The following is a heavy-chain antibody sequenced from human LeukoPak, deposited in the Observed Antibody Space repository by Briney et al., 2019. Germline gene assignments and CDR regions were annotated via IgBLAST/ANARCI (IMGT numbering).Heavy chain of an antibody. J-gene: IGHJ4*02. D-gene: IGHD6-13*01. CDR2: IYYTGST. CDR1: GGXISSYY. CDR3: ARDATAGNFDY. Sequence: SETLSLTCTVSGGXISSYYCSWIRQPPGKGQEYIGYIYYTGSTYYNPSLKSRVTISVDTSKRQFSLRLSSVSAADTAVYYCARDATAGNFDYWGQGTLVTVSS. V-gene: IGHV4-59*12.